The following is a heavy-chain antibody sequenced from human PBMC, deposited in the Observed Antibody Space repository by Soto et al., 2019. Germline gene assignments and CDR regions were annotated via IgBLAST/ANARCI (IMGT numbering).Heavy chain of an antibody. CDR1: GFSLSTSGVG. V-gene: IGHV2-5*02. Sequence: QITLKESGPTRVKPTQTLALTCNFSGFSLSTSGVGVGWILQSPGKALEWLAVIYWDDDKRYSPSLRSRLTISKDHSKNQVVLLMTNMDPVDTGTYYCAHRRPWSSNWNSGWFDPWGQGTLVTVSS. CDR3: AHRRPWSSNWNSGWFDP. CDR2: IYWDDDK. J-gene: IGHJ5*02. D-gene: IGHD3-10*01.